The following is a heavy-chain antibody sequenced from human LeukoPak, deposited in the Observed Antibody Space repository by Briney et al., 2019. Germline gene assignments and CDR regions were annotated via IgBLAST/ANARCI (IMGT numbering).Heavy chain of an antibody. J-gene: IGHJ4*02. V-gene: IGHV3-9*01. Sequence: PGGSLRLSCVVSGFTFGDYAMHWVRQAPGKGLEWVSGISWNSGSIGYADSVKGRFTISRDNAKNSLYLQMNSLRAEDTALYYCAKDIMATAIGRRSYFDYWGQGTLVTVSS. CDR1: GFTFGDYA. D-gene: IGHD2-2*02. CDR3: AKDIMATAIGRRSYFDY. CDR2: ISWNSGSI.